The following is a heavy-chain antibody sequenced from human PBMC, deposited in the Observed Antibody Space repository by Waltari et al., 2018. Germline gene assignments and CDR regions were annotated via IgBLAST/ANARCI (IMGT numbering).Heavy chain of an antibody. CDR2: IKQDGSEK. J-gene: IGHJ4*02. Sequence: EVQLVESGGGLVQPGGSLRLSCAASGFTFSSYWLSWFSQAPGKGREWVANIKQDGSEKYYVESVKGRCTISRDNAKNSLYLQMNSLRAEDTAVDYCARDLNGDSYCDYWGQGTLVTVSS. CDR1: GFTFSSYW. CDR3: ARDLNGDSYCDY. V-gene: IGHV3-7*01. D-gene: IGHD4-17*01.